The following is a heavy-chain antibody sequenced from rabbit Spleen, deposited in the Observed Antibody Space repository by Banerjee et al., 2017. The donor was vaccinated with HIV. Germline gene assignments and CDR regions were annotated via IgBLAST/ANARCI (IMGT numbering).Heavy chain of an antibody. CDR3: ARDTSSSFSSYGMDL. CDR2: IDSGSSGFT. Sequence: QSLEESGGGLVKPEASLTLTCKASGFSFNSGYDMCWVRQAPGKGLEWIACIDSGSSGFTYFATWAKGRFTCSKTSSTTVTLQMTRLTAADTATYFCARDTSSSFSSYGMDLWGPGTLVT. J-gene: IGHJ6*01. D-gene: IGHD1-1*01. V-gene: IGHV1S40*01. CDR1: GFSFNSGYD.